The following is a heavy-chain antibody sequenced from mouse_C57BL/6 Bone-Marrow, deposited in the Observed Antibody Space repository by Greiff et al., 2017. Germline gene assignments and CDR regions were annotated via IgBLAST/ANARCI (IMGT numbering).Heavy chain of an antibody. V-gene: IGHV1-69*01. CDR3: AREEPFYFDY. J-gene: IGHJ2*01. CDR2: IDPSDSYT. CDR1: GYTFTSYW. Sequence: VQLQQPGAELVMPGASVKLSCKASGYTFTSYWMHWVKQRPGQGLEWIGEIDPSDSYTNYNQKFKGKSTLTVDKSSSTAYMQLSSLTSEDSAVXYCAREEPFYFDYWGQGTTLTVSS.